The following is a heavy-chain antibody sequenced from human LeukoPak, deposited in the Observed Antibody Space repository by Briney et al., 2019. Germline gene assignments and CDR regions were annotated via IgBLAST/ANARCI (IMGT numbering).Heavy chain of an antibody. V-gene: IGHV4-38-2*02. J-gene: IGHJ5*02. Sequence: SETLSLTCTVSGYSISSGYYWGWIRQPPGKGLEWIGSIYHSGSTYYNPSLKSRVTISVDTSKNQFSLKLSSVTAADTAVYYCARDHSGSYGWFDPWGQGTPVTVSS. CDR1: GYSISSGYY. CDR3: ARDHSGSYGWFDP. CDR2: IYHSGST. D-gene: IGHD1-26*01.